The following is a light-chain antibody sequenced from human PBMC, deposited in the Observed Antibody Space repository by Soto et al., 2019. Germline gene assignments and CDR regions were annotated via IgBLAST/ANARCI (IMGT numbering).Light chain of an antibody. CDR3: QQYSRYSWT. J-gene: IGKJ1*01. CDR2: KAS. CDR1: QSISSW. Sequence: DIQMTQSPSSLSASLGDRVTITCRASQSISSWLAWYQQKPGKAPTLLIYKASNLETGVPSRFSGSGSGTEFTLPIRSLQPDDFATYYCQQYSRYSWTFGQGTRVDIK. V-gene: IGKV1-5*03.